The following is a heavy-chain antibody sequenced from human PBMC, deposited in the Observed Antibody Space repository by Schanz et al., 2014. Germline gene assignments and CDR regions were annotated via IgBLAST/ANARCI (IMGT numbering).Heavy chain of an antibody. CDR2: IATSSSTR. D-gene: IGHD3-10*01. CDR3: ASGVHVSSLQKGLQF. V-gene: IGHV3-48*01. J-gene: IGHJ1*01. CDR1: GFTFSSYA. Sequence: EVRLVESGGGLVKPGGSLRLSCAASGFTFSSYAMSWVRQAPGKGLEWVSYIATSSSTRHYADSVKGRVTISRDNAKNSVSLQMRRLRVEDTAVYYCASGVHVSSLQKGLQFWGRGTLVIVSS.